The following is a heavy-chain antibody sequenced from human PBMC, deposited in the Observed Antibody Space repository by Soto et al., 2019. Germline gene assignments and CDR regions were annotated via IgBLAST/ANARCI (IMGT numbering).Heavy chain of an antibody. CDR1: GYSFTSYW. V-gene: IGHV5-51*01. CDR3: AGGGVRGVITRTRDYYGMDV. J-gene: IGHJ6*02. Sequence: EVQLVRSGAEVKKPGESLKISCKGSGYSFTSYWIGWVRQMPGKGLEWMGIIYPGDSDTRYSPSFQGQVTISADKSISTAYLQWSSLKASDTAMYYCAGGGVRGVITRTRDYYGMDVWGQGTTVTVSS. D-gene: IGHD3-10*01. CDR2: IYPGDSDT.